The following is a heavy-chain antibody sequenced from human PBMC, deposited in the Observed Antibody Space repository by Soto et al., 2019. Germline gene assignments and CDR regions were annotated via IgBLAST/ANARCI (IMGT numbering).Heavy chain of an antibody. Sequence: GESLNISCKGSGYSFTSYWISWVRQMPGKGLEWMGMIDPGDSYTSYSPSFQGHVTISVDKSISTAYLQWSSLKASDTAMYYCARQRNISSSVTGPFVMWGQGTMVTVSS. CDR2: IDPGDSYT. CDR3: ARQRNISSSVTGPFVM. J-gene: IGHJ3*02. D-gene: IGHD5-12*01. V-gene: IGHV5-51*01. CDR1: GYSFTSYW.